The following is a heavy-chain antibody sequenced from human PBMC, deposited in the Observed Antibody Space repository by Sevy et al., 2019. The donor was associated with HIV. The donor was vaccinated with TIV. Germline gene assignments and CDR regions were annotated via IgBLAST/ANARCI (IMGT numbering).Heavy chain of an antibody. J-gene: IGHJ1*01. Sequence: GGSLSLSCAASGFTFTTYAWSWVRQAPGKGLEWVSGISDSAFRSHYADSVRARFTTTRDNSKNTLYLQMNSLRADDTAVYYCAAVVWEGSTRHFQYWGQGTPVTVSS. CDR1: GFTFTTYA. CDR3: AAVVWEGSTRHFQY. CDR2: ISDSAFRS. V-gene: IGHV3-23*01. D-gene: IGHD3-16*01.